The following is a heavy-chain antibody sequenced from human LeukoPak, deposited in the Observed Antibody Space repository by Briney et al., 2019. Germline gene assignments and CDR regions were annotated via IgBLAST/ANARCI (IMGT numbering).Heavy chain of an antibody. CDR2: IDAGNGKT. Sequence: ASVKVSCKASGYTFTSYAIQWVRQPPGQRLEWTGWIDAGNGKTKYSQNFQGRVTITRDTSATTAYMDLSSLRSEDTAGYYCARARWTSTATTYYLYHWGQGTLVTVSS. CDR3: ARARWTSTATTYYLYH. V-gene: IGHV1-3*01. D-gene: IGHD4-17*01. CDR1: GYTFTSYA. J-gene: IGHJ4*02.